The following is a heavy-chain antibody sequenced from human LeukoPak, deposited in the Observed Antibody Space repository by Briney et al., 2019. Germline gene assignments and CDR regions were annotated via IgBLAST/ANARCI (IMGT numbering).Heavy chain of an antibody. CDR2: IKQDGSEK. D-gene: IGHD1-14*01. Sequence: GGPLRLSCAASGFTFSNYWMSWVRQAPGKGLEWVANIKQDGSEKYYVDSVKGRFTISRDNAKNSLYLQMNSLRAEDTAVYYCARDRRVSYWGQGTLVTVSS. CDR1: GFTFSNYW. J-gene: IGHJ4*02. CDR3: ARDRRVSY. V-gene: IGHV3-7*01.